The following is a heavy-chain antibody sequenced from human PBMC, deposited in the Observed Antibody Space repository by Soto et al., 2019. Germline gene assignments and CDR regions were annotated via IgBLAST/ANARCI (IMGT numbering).Heavy chain of an antibody. V-gene: IGHV3-74*01. J-gene: IGHJ4*02. CDR3: AKDLYSYGYASLDY. CDR1: GLTFRSYW. Sequence: GGSLILSCAASGLTFRSYWMHWVRQAPGKGLVWVSRISTDGSVTTYADSVKGRFTISRDNAKNTLYLQMNSLRAEDTAVYYCAKDLYSYGYASLDYWGQGTLVTVSS. D-gene: IGHD5-18*01. CDR2: ISTDGSVT.